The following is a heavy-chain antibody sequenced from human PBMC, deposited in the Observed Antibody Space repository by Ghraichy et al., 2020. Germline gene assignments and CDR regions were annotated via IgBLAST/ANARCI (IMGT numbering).Heavy chain of an antibody. Sequence: SETLSLTCAVSGGSISSGGYSWSWIRQPPGKGLEWIGYIYHSGSTYYNPSLKSRVTISVDRSKNQFSLKLSSVTAADTAVYYCARGTYDSSGYYPDYWGQGTLVTVSS. V-gene: IGHV4-30-2*01. CDR2: IYHSGST. D-gene: IGHD3-22*01. CDR3: ARGTYDSSGYYPDY. J-gene: IGHJ4*02. CDR1: GGSISSGGYS.